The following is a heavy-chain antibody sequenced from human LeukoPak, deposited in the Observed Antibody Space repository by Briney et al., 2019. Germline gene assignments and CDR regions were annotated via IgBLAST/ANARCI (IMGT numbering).Heavy chain of an antibody. Sequence: GGSLRLSCAASGFTFSSYSMNWVRQAPGKGLEWVSSISSSSSYIYYADSVKGRFTISRDNAKNSLYLQMNSLRAEDTAVYYCARDLSGSGDGYNDFDYWGQGTLVTLSS. J-gene: IGHJ4*02. CDR3: ARDLSGSGDGYNDFDY. V-gene: IGHV3-21*01. CDR2: ISSSSSYI. CDR1: GFTFSSYS. D-gene: IGHD5-24*01.